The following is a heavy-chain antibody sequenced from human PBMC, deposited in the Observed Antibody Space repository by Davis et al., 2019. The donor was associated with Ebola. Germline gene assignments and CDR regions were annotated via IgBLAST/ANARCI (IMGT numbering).Heavy chain of an antibody. V-gene: IGHV3-30-3*01. CDR3: ARDGRRSYYFDY. J-gene: IGHJ4*02. CDR2: ISYDGSNK. CDR1: GFPFKNYA. Sequence: PGGSLRLSCAASGFPFKNYAMHWVRQAPGKGLEWVAIISYDGSNKYHADSVKGRFTISRDNSKNRLYLQMNSLRAEDTAVYYCARDGRRSYYFDYWGQGTLVTVSS.